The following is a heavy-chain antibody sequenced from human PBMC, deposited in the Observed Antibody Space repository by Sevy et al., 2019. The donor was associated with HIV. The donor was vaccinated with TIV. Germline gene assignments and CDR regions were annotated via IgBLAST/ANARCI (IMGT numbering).Heavy chain of an antibody. CDR3: ATAYGSGSGYYYYAMDV. CDR2: IYYSGST. D-gene: IGHD3-10*01. V-gene: IGHV4-39*01. Sequence: SETLSLTCTVSGGSISSSSYYWGWIRQPPGKGLEWIGSIYYSGSTYYNPSLKSRVTISVDTSKNQFSLKLSSVTAADTAVYYCATAYGSGSGYYYYAMDVWGQGTTVTVSS. CDR1: GGSISSSSYY. J-gene: IGHJ6*02.